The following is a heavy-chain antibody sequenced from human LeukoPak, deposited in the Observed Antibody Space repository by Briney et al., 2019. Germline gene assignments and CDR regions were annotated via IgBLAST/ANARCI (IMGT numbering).Heavy chain of an antibody. CDR2: ISYDGSNK. D-gene: IGHD5-12*01. J-gene: IGHJ3*02. CDR1: GFTFSSYA. Sequence: GGSLRLSCAASGFTFSSYAMHWVRQAPGKGLEWVAVISYDGSNKYYADSVKGRFTISRDNSKNTLYLQMNSLRAEDTAVYYCARGYSGYDWYAFDIWGQGTMVTVSS. V-gene: IGHV3-30*04. CDR3: ARGYSGYDWYAFDI.